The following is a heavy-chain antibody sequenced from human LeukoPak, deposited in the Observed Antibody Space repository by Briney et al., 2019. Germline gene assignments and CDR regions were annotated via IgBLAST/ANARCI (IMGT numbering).Heavy chain of an antibody. CDR1: GRSFSGYY. J-gene: IGHJ6*02. Sequence: PSETLSLTCAVYGRSFSGYYWSWIRQPPGKGLEWIGYIYYSGSTNYNPSLKSRVTISVDTSKKQFSLKLSSVTAADTAVYYCAGGEYSSSWTSMDVWGQGTTVTVSS. CDR3: AGGEYSSSWTSMDV. CDR2: IYYSGST. D-gene: IGHD6-13*01. V-gene: IGHV4-59*08.